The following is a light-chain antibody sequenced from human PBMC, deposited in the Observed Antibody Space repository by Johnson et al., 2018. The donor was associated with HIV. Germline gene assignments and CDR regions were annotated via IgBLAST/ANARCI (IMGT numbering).Light chain of an antibody. CDR3: GTWDSSLTSYV. J-gene: IGLJ1*01. CDR2: DNN. CDR1: SSNIGVNY. V-gene: IGLV1-51*01. Sequence: QSVLTQPPSVSAAPGQKVTISCSGTSSNIGVNYVSWYQQLPGTAPKLLIYDNNKRPSGIPGRFSGSKSGPSATLGITGLQTGDEADYYCGTWDSSLTSYVFGAGTKVTVL.